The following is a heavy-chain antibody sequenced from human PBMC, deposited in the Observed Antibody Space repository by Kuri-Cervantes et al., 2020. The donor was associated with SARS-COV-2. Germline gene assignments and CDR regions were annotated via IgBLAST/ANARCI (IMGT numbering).Heavy chain of an antibody. J-gene: IGHJ3*01. V-gene: IGHV2-5*02. D-gene: IGHD3-22*01. Sequence: SGPTLVKPTQPLTLTCTLSGFPRSTSGVGVGWIRQPPGKPLEWLALINWDDDKRNSPSLKSRLNITKDTSKNQVVLKMTNMDPVDTATYYCALANYFDYGGSVFDVWGSGAKVTVSS. CDR1: GFPRSTSGVG. CDR3: ALANYFDYGGSVFDV. CDR2: INWDDDK.